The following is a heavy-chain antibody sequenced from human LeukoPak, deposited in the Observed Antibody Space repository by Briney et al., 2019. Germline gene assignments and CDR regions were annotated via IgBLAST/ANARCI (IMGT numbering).Heavy chain of an antibody. V-gene: IGHV1-46*01. CDR3: ARDRSLRLGELNQHFDY. CDR2: INPSGGST. D-gene: IGHD3-16*01. Sequence: GASVKVSCKASGYTFTSYYMHWVRQAPGQGLEWMGIINPSGGSTSYAQKFQGRVTMTRDTSTSTVYMELSSLRSEDTAVYYCARDRSLRLGELNQHFDYWGQGTLVTVSS. J-gene: IGHJ4*02. CDR1: GYTFTSYY.